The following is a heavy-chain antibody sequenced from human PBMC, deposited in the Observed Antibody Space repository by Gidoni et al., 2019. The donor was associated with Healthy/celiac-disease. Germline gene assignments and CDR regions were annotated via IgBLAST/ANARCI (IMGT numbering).Heavy chain of an antibody. D-gene: IGHD5-12*01. CDR2: IFSNDEK. V-gene: IGHV2-26*01. CDR3: ARIRSGYDYYYYYYMDV. Sequence: QVTLKESGPVLVKPTETLTLTCTVSGLSLSNARMGVSWIRQPPGKALEWLAHIFSNDEKSYSTSLKSRLTISKDTSKSQLFLTMTNMDPVDTATYYCARIRSGYDYYYYYYMDVWGKGTTVTVSS. CDR1: GLSLSNARMG. J-gene: IGHJ6*03.